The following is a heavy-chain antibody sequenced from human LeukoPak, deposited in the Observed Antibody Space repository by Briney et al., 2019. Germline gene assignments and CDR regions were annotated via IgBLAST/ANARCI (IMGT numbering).Heavy chain of an antibody. Sequence: PSETLSLTCSVSGVSISSGSNYWGWIRQPPGKTLEWIGSIYSSGNTYYNPSLKSRFIILIDTAKNHFSLNMSSVTAADTAVYYCARSDGYGLVGIWGQGTMVTVSS. V-gene: IGHV4-39*07. CDR1: GVSISSGSNY. J-gene: IGHJ3*02. CDR2: IYSSGNT. D-gene: IGHD3-10*01. CDR3: ARSDGYGLVGI.